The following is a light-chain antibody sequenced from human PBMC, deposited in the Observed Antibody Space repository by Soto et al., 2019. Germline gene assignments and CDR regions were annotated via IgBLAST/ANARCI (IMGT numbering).Light chain of an antibody. V-gene: IGLV4-69*01. CDR1: SGHSSYA. CDR3: QTWGTGIYVV. CDR2: LNSDGSH. Sequence: QPVLTQSPSASASLGASVKITCTLSSGHSSYAIAWHQQQPEKGPRYLMNLNSDGSHSKGDGVPDRFSGSSSGAERYLTISSLQSEDEADYYCQTWGTGIYVVFGGGTKVTVL. J-gene: IGLJ2*01.